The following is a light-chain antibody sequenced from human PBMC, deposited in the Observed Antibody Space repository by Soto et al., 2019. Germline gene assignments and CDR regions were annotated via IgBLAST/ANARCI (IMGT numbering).Light chain of an antibody. CDR3: QQRSQWPRNT. Sequence: EIVLTQSPATVSLSPGERATLSCRTSQTVSRHLAWYQQKPGQAPRLLIYDISNRDTGIPARFSGSGSGTDFPLTISSLEPEDSAVYYCQQRSQWPRNTFGQVTKLEIK. CDR2: DIS. V-gene: IGKV3-11*01. J-gene: IGKJ2*01. CDR1: QTVSRH.